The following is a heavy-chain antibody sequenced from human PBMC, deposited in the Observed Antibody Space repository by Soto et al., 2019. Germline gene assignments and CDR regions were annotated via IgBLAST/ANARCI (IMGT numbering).Heavy chain of an antibody. J-gene: IGHJ4*02. Sequence: GGSLRLSCEASGFAFSTSGMHWVRQAPGKRPEWVAVISSDGSDKYYAGSVKGRFTISRDNSKNTLYLQMNSLRTEDTAVYYCAKDTRNTAMVMAYWGQGALVTVS. V-gene: IGHV3-30*18. CDR2: ISSDGSDK. CDR1: GFAFSTSG. D-gene: IGHD5-18*01. CDR3: AKDTRNTAMVMAY.